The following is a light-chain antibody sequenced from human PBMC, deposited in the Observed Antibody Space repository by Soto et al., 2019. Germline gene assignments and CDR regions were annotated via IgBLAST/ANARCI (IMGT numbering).Light chain of an antibody. CDR2: WGS. CDR3: QQGYRSPFT. Sequence: DIVLTQSPASLDVSLGERVTINCKSSQSLFFTSNKKNSLAWYQQKPGQPPKLIIYWGSSRESGVPARFGGGGSGTVFTPPFSTLQVGDVAVYYGQQGYRSPFTFGRGTKVGIK. V-gene: IGKV4-1*01. J-gene: IGKJ2*01. CDR1: QSLFFTSNKKNS.